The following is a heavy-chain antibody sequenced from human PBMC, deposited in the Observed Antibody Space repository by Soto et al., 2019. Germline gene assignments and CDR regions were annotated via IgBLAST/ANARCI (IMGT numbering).Heavy chain of an antibody. CDR2: FDPEDGET. CDR3: ATKASTYDYDSSGHDAFDI. V-gene: IGHV1-24*01. D-gene: IGHD3-22*01. J-gene: IGHJ3*02. CDR1: GYTLTELS. Sequence: GASVKVSCKVSGYTLTELSMHWVRQAPGKGLEWMGGFDPEDGETIYAQKFQGRVTMTEDTSTDTAYMELSSLRSEDTAVYYCATKASTYDYDSSGHDAFDIWGQGTMVTVSS.